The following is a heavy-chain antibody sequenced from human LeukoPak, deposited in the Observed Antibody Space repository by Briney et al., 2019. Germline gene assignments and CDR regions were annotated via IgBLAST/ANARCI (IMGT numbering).Heavy chain of an antibody. Sequence: SQTLSLTCTISGDSFSSKSGAWNWIRQSPSRGLEWLGRTYYRSKWYNDYAVSVKSRISINPDTSKNQFSLQLNSVTHEDTAVYYCARGSYGSGLSWGQGTLVTVSS. CDR2: TYYRSKWYN. D-gene: IGHD6-19*01. J-gene: IGHJ4*02. CDR3: ARGSYGSGLS. CDR1: GDSFSSKSGA. V-gene: IGHV6-1*01.